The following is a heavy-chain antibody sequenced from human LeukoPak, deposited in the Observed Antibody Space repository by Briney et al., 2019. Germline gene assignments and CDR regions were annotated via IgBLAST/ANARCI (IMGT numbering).Heavy chain of an antibody. V-gene: IGHV3-74*01. CDR2: ISDDGTTT. Sequence: GGSLRLSCAASGFTFNLYWIHWVRQAPGKGLEWLSRISDDGTTTNYADSVKGRFTISRDNAKNTLYLQMNSLRVDDTAVYYCARDSRCYYGSGSYQPYWFDPWGQGTLVTVSS. CDR3: ARDSRCYYGSGSYQPYWFDP. CDR1: GFTFNLYW. D-gene: IGHD3-10*01. J-gene: IGHJ5*02.